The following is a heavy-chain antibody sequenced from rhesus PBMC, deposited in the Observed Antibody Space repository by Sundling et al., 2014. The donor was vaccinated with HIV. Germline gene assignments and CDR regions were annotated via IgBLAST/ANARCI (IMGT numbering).Heavy chain of an antibody. CDR1: GGSFGGYY. J-gene: IGHJ2*01. CDR3: ASSVTGTTRYFDL. V-gene: IGHV4-165*01. CDR2: ISGSFGST. D-gene: IGHD1-26*01. Sequence: QVQLQESGPGLVKPSETLSLTCAVSGGSFGGYYWAWFRQPPGKGLEWIGSISGSFGSTDYNPSLKSRVTISTDMSKNQFSLKLSSVTAADTAVYYCASSVTGTTRYFDLWGPGTPITISS.